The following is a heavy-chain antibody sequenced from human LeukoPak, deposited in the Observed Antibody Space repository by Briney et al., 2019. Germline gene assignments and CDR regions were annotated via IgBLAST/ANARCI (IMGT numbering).Heavy chain of an antibody. Sequence: GGSLRLSCAASGFTFISYSMNWVRQAPGKGLEWVSSIGSSSSYIYYADSVKGRFTISRDNAKNSLYLQMNSPRAEDTAVYYCASGLGYCSSTSCLPLVDAFDIWGQGTMVTVSS. D-gene: IGHD2-2*01. CDR1: GFTFISYS. V-gene: IGHV3-21*01. J-gene: IGHJ3*02. CDR3: ASGLGYCSSTSCLPLVDAFDI. CDR2: IGSSSSYI.